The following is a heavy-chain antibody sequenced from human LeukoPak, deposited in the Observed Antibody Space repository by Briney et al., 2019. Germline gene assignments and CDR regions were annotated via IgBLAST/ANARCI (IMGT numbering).Heavy chain of an antibody. J-gene: IGHJ2*01. Sequence: GGSLRLSCAASGFTFSSYAMSWVRQAPGKGLEWVSAISGSGGSTYYADYVKGRFTISRDNSKNTLYLQMNSLRAEDTAVYYCAKSGATSKGVWYFDLWGRGTLVTVSS. D-gene: IGHD1-26*01. CDR2: ISGSGGST. CDR1: GFTFSSYA. V-gene: IGHV3-23*01. CDR3: AKSGATSKGVWYFDL.